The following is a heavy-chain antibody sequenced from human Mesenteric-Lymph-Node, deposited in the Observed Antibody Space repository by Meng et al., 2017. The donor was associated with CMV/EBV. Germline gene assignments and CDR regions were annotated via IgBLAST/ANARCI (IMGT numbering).Heavy chain of an antibody. CDR2: ISGSGGST. Sequence: GESLKISCVASGFTFSSYPMSWVRQAPGKGLEWVSAISGSGGSTYYADSVKGRFTISRDNSKNTLYLQMNSLRAEDTAVYYCANVLYDFWSGYYKSVGYWGQGTLVTVSS. CDR1: GFTFSSYP. J-gene: IGHJ4*02. V-gene: IGHV3-23*01. D-gene: IGHD3-3*01. CDR3: ANVLYDFWSGYYKSVGY.